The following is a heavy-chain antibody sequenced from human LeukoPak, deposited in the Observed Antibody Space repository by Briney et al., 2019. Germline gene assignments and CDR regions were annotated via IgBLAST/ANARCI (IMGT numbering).Heavy chain of an antibody. J-gene: IGHJ6*03. CDR2: IYYSGST. V-gene: IGHV4-59*01. CDR3: ARAAPIYYYYMDV. Sequence: SETLSLTCTVSGGSISSYYWSWIRQPPGKGLEWIGYIYYSGSTNYNPSLMSRVTISVDTSKNQFSLKLSSVTAADTAVYYCARAAPIYYYYMDVWGKGTTVTVS. CDR1: GGSISSYY.